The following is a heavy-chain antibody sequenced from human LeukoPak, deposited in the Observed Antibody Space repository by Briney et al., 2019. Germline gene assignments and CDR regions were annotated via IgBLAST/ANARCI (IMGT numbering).Heavy chain of an antibody. V-gene: IGHV3-33*01. CDR1: GFDFGSYN. D-gene: IGHD3-22*01. CDR2: IWYDGSLK. CDR3: ARGQRATLDHSDSRASPNWIDP. J-gene: IGHJ5*02. Sequence: GGSLRLSCAASGFDFGSYNIHWVRQAPGKGPEWVAVIWYDGSLKYYVDSVKGRFTISRDNSENTLYLQMNSLRVEDTAVFYCARGQRATLDHSDSRASPNWIDPSGQGTQVTVTP.